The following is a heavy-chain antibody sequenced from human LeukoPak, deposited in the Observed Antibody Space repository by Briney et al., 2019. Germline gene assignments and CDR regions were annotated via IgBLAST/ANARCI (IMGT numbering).Heavy chain of an antibody. D-gene: IGHD5-12*01. CDR2: ISYDGSNK. J-gene: IGHJ4*02. CDR1: GFTFSSYA. CDR3: ARGPPSGYDYY. Sequence: GRSLRLSCAASGFTFSSYAMHWVRQAPGKGLEWVAVISYDGSNKYYADSVKGRFTISRGNSKNTLYLQMNSLRAEDTAVYYCARGPPSGYDYYWGQGTLVTVSS. V-gene: IGHV3-30-3*01.